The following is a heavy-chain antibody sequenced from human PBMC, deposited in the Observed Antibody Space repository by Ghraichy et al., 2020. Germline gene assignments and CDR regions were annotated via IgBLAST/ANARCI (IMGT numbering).Heavy chain of an antibody. CDR1: GGSILSDTYF. J-gene: IGHJ6*02. CDR3: ARQAPYSPPVYGMDV. D-gene: IGHD5-18*01. V-gene: IGHV4-39*01. CDR2: IFVGGST. Sequence: ETLSLTCTVSGGSILSDTYFWGWLRPPPGKGLEWIGCIFVGGSTHYKPSLKSRVTISADTSKNQVSLKVSSMTAADTAVYYCARQAPYSPPVYGMDVWGQGTPVTVSS.